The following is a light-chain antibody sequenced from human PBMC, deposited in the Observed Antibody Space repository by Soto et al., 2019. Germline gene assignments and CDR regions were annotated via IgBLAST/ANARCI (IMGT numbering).Light chain of an antibody. CDR1: SSDVGGYNY. CDR3: SSYTNSNTLV. CDR2: DVS. V-gene: IGLV2-14*03. J-gene: IGLJ1*01. Sequence: QSVLTQPASVSGSPGQSITISCTGTSSDVGGYNYVSWYQQHPGKVPKLMIYDVSYRPSGISNRFSGSKSGNTASLTISGLQDEDEADYYCSSYTNSNTLVFGTGTKVTVL.